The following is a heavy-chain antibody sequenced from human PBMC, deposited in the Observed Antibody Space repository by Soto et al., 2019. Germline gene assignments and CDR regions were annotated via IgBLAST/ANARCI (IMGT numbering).Heavy chain of an antibody. CDR1: GGSISSYY. CDR3: ARGPGGSGYHPRGNWFDP. Sequence: SETLSLTCTVSGGSISSYYWSWIRQPPGKGLEWIGYICYSGSTNYNPSLKSRVTISVDTSKNQFSLKLSSVTAADTAVYYCARGPGGSGYHPRGNWFDPWGQGTLVTVSS. V-gene: IGHV4-59*01. D-gene: IGHD3-22*01. CDR2: ICYSGST. J-gene: IGHJ5*02.